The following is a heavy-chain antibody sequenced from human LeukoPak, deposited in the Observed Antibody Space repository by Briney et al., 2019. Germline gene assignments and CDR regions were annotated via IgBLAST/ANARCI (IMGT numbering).Heavy chain of an antibody. CDR2: ISSSSSYI. CDR1: GFTFSSYS. J-gene: IGHJ4*02. V-gene: IGHV3-21*04. D-gene: IGHD6-13*01. Sequence: PGGSLRLSCAASGFTFSSYSMNWVRQAPGKGLEWVSSISSSSSYIYYADSVKGRFTISRDNAKNSLYLQMNSLRAEDTAVYYCAKPLSVAAADLFDYWGQGTLVTVSS. CDR3: AKPLSVAAADLFDY.